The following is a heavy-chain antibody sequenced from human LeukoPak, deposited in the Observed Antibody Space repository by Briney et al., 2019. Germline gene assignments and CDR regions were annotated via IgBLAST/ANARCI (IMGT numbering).Heavy chain of an antibody. D-gene: IGHD6-13*01. J-gene: IGHJ3*02. CDR2: ISAYNGNT. Sequence: ASVKVSCTASGYTFTSYGISWVRQAPGQGLEWMGWISAYNGNTNYAQKLQGRVTMTTDTSTSTAYMELRSLGSDDTAVYYCARDLAAAGVFAFDIWGQGTMVTVSS. CDR3: ARDLAAAGVFAFDI. V-gene: IGHV1-18*01. CDR1: GYTFTSYG.